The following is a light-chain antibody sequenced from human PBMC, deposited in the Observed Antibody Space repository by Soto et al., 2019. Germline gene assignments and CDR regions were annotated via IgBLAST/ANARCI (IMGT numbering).Light chain of an antibody. J-gene: IGKJ3*01. CDR2: AVS. CDR1: QKIDRY. V-gene: IGKV1-39*01. CDR3: QQSYNATFT. Sequence: IQMTQSPSSLSASVGNRVTITCGASQKIDRYLNWFQQKSGQAPKLLMNAVSTLRSGVPSRFSASGSGTDFTLTISSLKNEDYATYYCQQSYNATFTFCPGTKVDIK.